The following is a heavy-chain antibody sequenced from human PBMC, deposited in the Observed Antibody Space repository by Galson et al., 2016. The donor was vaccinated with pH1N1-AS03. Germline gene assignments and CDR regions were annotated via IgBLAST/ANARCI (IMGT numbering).Heavy chain of an antibody. V-gene: IGHV3-23*01. Sequence: SLRLSCAASGFTFTTSNMHWVRQTPGKGLEWVAVISGDGDCTNYADSVRGRFTITRDNSKNTLFLQMNSLRAEDTAVYYCAKPFPPGCFFFNWGQGTLVTVSS. D-gene: IGHD3-10*01. CDR1: GFTFTTSN. CDR2: ISGDGDCT. J-gene: IGHJ4*02. CDR3: AKPFPPGCFFFN.